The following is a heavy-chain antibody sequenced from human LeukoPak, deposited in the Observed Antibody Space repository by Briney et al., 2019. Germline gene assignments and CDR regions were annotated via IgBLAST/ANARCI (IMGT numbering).Heavy chain of an antibody. V-gene: IGHV3-64*01. Sequence: GGSLRLSCAASGFTFSTYTMYWVRQAPGKGLEYVSAISSNGHNTYYANSVKGRFTISRDNSKNTLYLQMGSLGVEDMAVYFCARDLQPGITGTTMALAFDYWGQGTLVTVSS. CDR2: ISSNGHNT. J-gene: IGHJ4*02. CDR1: GFTFSTYT. D-gene: IGHD1-7*01. CDR3: ARDLQPGITGTTMALAFDY.